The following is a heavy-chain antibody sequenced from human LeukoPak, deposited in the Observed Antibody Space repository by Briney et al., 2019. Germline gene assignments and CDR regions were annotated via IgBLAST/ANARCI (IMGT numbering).Heavy chain of an antibody. J-gene: IGHJ6*02. CDR2: INSDGSST. V-gene: IGHV3-74*01. Sequence: GGSLRLSCAASGFTFSSYWMHWVRQAPGKGLVWVSRINSDGSSTSYADSVKGRFAISRDNAKNTLYLQMNSLRAEDTAVYYCASSIPYYYGMDVWGQGTTVTVSS. CDR1: GFTFSSYW. CDR3: ASSIPYYYGMDV.